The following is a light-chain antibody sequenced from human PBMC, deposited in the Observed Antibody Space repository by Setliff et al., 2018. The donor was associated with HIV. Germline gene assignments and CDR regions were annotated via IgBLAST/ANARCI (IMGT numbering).Light chain of an antibody. CDR3: SSHRDTNTREV. V-gene: IGLV2-14*03. CDR1: SSDVGEYDY. CDR2: DVT. J-gene: IGLJ1*01. Sequence: QSVLTQPASVSGSPGHSITISCTGTSSDVGEYDYVSWYQQHPGKAPKLIIYDVTYRPSGVSNRFSGSKSGNTASLTISGLQAEDEADYYCSSHRDTNTREVFGTGTKVTV.